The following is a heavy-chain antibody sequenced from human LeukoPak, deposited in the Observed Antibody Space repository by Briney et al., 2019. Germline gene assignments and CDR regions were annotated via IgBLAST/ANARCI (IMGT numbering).Heavy chain of an antibody. Sequence: GGSLRLSCAASGFTFSNYAMHWVRQAPGKGLEWVAVISYDGSNKYYADSVKGRFTISRDNSKNTLYLQMNSLRAEDTAVYYCARGYYYGSGSYYDYWGRGTLVTVSS. V-gene: IGHV3-30-3*01. J-gene: IGHJ4*02. CDR3: ARGYYYGSGSYYDY. CDR2: ISYDGSNK. CDR1: GFTFSNYA. D-gene: IGHD3-10*01.